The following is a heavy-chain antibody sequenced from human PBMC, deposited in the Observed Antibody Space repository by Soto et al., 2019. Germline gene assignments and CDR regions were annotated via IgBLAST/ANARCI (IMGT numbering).Heavy chain of an antibody. CDR1: GGSISSYY. D-gene: IGHD2-15*01. J-gene: IGHJ3*02. CDR2: IYYSGST. Sequence: SETLSLTCTVSGGSISSYYWSWIRQPPGKGLEWIGYIYYSGSTNYNPSLKSRVTISVDTSKNQFSLKLSSVTAADTAVYYCARDTREGDIVVTDDAFDIWGQGTMVTVSS. CDR3: ARDTREGDIVVTDDAFDI. V-gene: IGHV4-59*01.